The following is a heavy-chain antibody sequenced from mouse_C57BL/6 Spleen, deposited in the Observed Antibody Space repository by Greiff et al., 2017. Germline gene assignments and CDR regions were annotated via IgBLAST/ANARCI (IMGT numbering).Heavy chain of an antibody. CDR1: GFTFTDYY. D-gene: IGHD2-5*01. J-gene: IGHJ1*03. V-gene: IGHV7-3*01. Sequence: DVKLVESGGGLVQPGGSLSLSCAASGFTFTDYYMSWVRQPPGKALEWLGFIRNKANGYTTEYSASVKGRFTISRDNSQSILYLQMNALRAEDSATYYCAGSSYSNYGYFDVWGTGTTVTVSS. CDR2: IRNKANGYTT. CDR3: AGSSYSNYGYFDV.